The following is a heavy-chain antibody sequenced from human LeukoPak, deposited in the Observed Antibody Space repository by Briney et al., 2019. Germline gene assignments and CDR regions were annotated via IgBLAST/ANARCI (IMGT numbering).Heavy chain of an antibody. CDR2: INHSGST. Sequence: PSETLSLTCAVYGGSYSGYYWGWIRQPPGKGLEWIGEINHSGSTNYNPSLKSRVTISVDTSKNQFSLKLSSVTAADTAVYYCARPRKRTTTVTTRFNWFDPWGQGTLVTVSS. V-gene: IGHV4-34*01. CDR1: GGSYSGYY. CDR3: ARPRKRTTTVTTRFNWFDP. J-gene: IGHJ5*02. D-gene: IGHD4-17*01.